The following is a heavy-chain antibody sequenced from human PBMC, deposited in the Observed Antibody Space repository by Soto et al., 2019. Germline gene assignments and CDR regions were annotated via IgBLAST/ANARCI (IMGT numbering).Heavy chain of an antibody. D-gene: IGHD3-22*01. CDR3: TTDSYVTMILVRFDF. V-gene: IGHV3-15*07. Sequence: PGGSLRLSCAASGFTFSNAWINWVCQAPGKGLEWVGRIKSKTDGGTTDFAALVKGRFAISRDDSKNMVYLQMNSLKIEDTAIYYCTTDSYVTMILVRFDFWGHGTLVTVSS. CDR1: GFTFSNAW. CDR2: IKSKTDGGTT. J-gene: IGHJ4*01.